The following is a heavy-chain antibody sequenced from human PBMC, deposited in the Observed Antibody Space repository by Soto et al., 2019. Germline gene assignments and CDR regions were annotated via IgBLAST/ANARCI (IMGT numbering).Heavy chain of an antibody. J-gene: IGHJ6*02. D-gene: IGHD3-22*01. Sequence: GGSLRLSCAASGFTFSSYSMNWVRQAPGKGLEWVSSISSSSSYIYYADSVKGRFTISRDNAKNSLYLQMNSLRAEDTAVYYCARDDDSSGYYYDYYYYGMDVWGQGTTVTVSS. V-gene: IGHV3-21*01. CDR3: ARDDDSSGYYYDYYYYGMDV. CDR2: ISSSSSYI. CDR1: GFTFSSYS.